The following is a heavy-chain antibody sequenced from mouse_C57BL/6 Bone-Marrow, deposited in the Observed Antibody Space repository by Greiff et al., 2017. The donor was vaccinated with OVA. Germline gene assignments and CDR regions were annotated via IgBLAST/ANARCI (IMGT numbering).Heavy chain of an antibody. Sequence: VQLQQSGAELVRPGASVKLSCTASGFNIKDDYMHWVKQRPEQGLEWIGWIDPENGDTEYASKFQGKATITADTSSNTAYLQLSSLTSEDTSVYYCTTIDGYYGYWGQGTTLTVSS. D-gene: IGHD2-3*01. CDR3: TTIDGYYGY. J-gene: IGHJ2*01. CDR2: IDPENGDT. CDR1: GFNIKDDY. V-gene: IGHV14-4*01.